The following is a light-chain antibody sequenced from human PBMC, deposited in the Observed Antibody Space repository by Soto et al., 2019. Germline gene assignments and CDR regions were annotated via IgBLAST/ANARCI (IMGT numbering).Light chain of an antibody. CDR2: EVN. J-gene: IGLJ3*02. CDR3: SSYAGINNLV. CDR1: SSDIGGYDY. V-gene: IGLV2-8*01. Sequence: QSALTQPPSASGSPGQSVTISCTGTSSDIGGYDYVSWYQQHPGKAPKLIIYEVNKRPSGVPDRFSGSKSGNTASLTVSGLQAEDEADYYCSSYAGINNLVFAGGTKLTVL.